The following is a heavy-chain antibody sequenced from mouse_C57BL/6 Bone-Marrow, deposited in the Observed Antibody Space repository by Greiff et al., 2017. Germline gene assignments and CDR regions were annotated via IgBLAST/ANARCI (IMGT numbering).Heavy chain of an antibody. CDR2: IYPGDGDT. D-gene: IGHD2-2*01. Sequence: VMLVESGPELVKPGASVKISCKASGYAFSSSWMNWVKQRPGKGLEWIGRIYPGDGDTNYNGKFKGKATLTADKSSSTAYMQLSSLTSEDSAVYFCAIWLPYYFDYWGQGTTLTVSS. V-gene: IGHV1-82*01. CDR3: AIWLPYYFDY. J-gene: IGHJ2*01. CDR1: GYAFSSSW.